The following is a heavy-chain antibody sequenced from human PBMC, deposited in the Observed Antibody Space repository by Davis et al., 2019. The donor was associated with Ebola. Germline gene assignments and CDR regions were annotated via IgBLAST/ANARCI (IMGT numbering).Heavy chain of an antibody. CDR1: GFTFSSYW. CDR2: IKQDGSEK. Sequence: GESLKISCAASGFTFSSYWMSWVRQAPGKGLEWVGNIKQDGSEKYYVDSVKGRFTISRDNAKNSLYLQMNSLRAEDTAVYYCARVDIAARLVLDYYGMDVWGQGTTVTVSS. V-gene: IGHV3-7*04. J-gene: IGHJ6*02. CDR3: ARVDIAARLVLDYYGMDV. D-gene: IGHD6-6*01.